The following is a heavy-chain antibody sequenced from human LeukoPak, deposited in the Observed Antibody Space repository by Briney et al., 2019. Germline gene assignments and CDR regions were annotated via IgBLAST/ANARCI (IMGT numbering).Heavy chain of an antibody. D-gene: IGHD2-2*01. V-gene: IGHV3-11*01. CDR2: ISSSGSTI. J-gene: IGHJ6*02. Sequence: GGSLRLSCAASGFTFSDYYMSWIRQAPGKGLEWVSYISSSGSTIYYADSVKGRFTISRDNAKNSLYLQINSLRAEDTAVYYCARYCSSTSCYARGLPSYYYYGMDVWGQGTTVTVSS. CDR3: ARYCSSTSCYARGLPSYYYYGMDV. CDR1: GFTFSDYY.